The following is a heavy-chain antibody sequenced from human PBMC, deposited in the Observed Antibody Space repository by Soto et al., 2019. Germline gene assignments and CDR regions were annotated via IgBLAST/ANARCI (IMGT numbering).Heavy chain of an antibody. CDR3: ARELVVRGVVIRGYAMDV. CDR1: GFPFSAYA. Sequence: VQLVESGGGLVQPGGSLRLSCAASGFPFSAYAMNWVRQAPGKGLEWLSYISSGGNTMYYADSVKGRITMSRANTKNSLYLQINSPRAEDTAVYYCARELVVRGVVIRGYAMDVWGQGTTVTVSS. J-gene: IGHJ6*02. V-gene: IGHV3-48*04. CDR2: ISSGGNTM. D-gene: IGHD3-10*01.